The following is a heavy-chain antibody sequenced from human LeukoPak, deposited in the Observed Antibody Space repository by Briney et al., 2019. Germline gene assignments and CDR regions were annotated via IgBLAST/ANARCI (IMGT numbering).Heavy chain of an antibody. CDR1: GYTFTSYA. D-gene: IGHD5-24*01. J-gene: IGHJ4*02. V-gene: IGHV1-2*02. CDR2: ITPSGGT. CDR3: ARDRYGDGFAHFDY. Sequence: ASVKVSCKASGYTFTSYAMHWVRQAPGQGLEWMGWITPSGGTNYPQKFQGRVAITRDTSITTAYMDLSRLTSDDTAVYYCARDRYGDGFAHFDYWGQGTLVTVSS.